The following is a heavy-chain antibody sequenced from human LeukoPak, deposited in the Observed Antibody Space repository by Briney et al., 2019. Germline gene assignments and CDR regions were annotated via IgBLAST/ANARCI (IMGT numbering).Heavy chain of an antibody. CDR1: GYTLTELS. CDR3: ATVPDILTGYYSWYCFDY. D-gene: IGHD3-9*01. CDR2: FDPEDGET. V-gene: IGHV1-24*01. J-gene: IGHJ4*02. Sequence: GASVKVSCKVSGYTLTELSMHWVRQAPGKGLEWMGGFDPEDGETIYAQKFQGRVTMTEDTSTDTAYMELSSLRSEDTAVYYCATVPDILTGYYSWYCFDYWGQGTLVTVSS.